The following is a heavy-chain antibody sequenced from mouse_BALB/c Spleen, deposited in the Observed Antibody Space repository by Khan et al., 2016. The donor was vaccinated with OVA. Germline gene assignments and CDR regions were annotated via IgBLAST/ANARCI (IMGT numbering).Heavy chain of an antibody. CDR1: GYTFTNYG. CDR3: ARIASYGYFDV. CDR2: INTYTGEP. V-gene: IGHV9-1*02. Sequence: QIQLVQSGPELKKPGETVKISCKASGYTFTNYGMNWVKQAPGKGLKWMGWINTYTGEPTYDDDFKGRFVFSLETSASTAYLQISNLTYEDMTTYLWARIASYGYFDVWGEGTMVTVAA. J-gene: IGHJ1*01.